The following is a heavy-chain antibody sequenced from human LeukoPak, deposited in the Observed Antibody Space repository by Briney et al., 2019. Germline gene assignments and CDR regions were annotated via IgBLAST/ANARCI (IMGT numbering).Heavy chain of an antibody. CDR3: ARVGYSSGWTDH. D-gene: IGHD6-19*01. Sequence: SETLSLTCAVYGGSFSGYYWSWIRQPPGKGLEWIGEINHSGSTNYNPSLKSRVTISVDTSKNQFSLKLSSVTAADTAVYYCARVGYSSGWTDHWGQGTLVTVSS. V-gene: IGHV4-34*01. CDR2: INHSGST. J-gene: IGHJ4*02. CDR1: GGSFSGYY.